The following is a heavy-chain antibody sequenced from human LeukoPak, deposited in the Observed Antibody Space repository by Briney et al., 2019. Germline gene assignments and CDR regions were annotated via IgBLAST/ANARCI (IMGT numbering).Heavy chain of an antibody. CDR2: IYYSGTA. J-gene: IGHJ6*03. CDR1: GGSISSSSYY. V-gene: IGHV4-39*01. Sequence: SSETLSLTCTVSGGSISSSSYYWGWIRQVPGKGLEWIGSIYYSGTAYYNPSLESRVTISEDTSRSRFSLMLTSVTAADTAVYYCARQASDYYYYYMDVWGQGTTVIVAS. CDR3: ARQASDYYYYYMDV.